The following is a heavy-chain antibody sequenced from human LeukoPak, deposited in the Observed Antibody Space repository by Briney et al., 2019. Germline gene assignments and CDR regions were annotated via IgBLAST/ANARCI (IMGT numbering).Heavy chain of an antibody. D-gene: IGHD2-2*01. V-gene: IGHV4-4*09. Sequence: SETLSLTCTVSGSIIGYYWSWSRQPPGKGGEGSGYIYTSGSTNYNPSLESRVTISVDTSKNQFSLDLSSVTAADTAVYYCARQKCTSTSCLTKNAFDIWGQGTMVTVSS. J-gene: IGHJ3*02. CDR2: IYTSGST. CDR1: GSIIGYY. CDR3: ARQKCTSTSCLTKNAFDI.